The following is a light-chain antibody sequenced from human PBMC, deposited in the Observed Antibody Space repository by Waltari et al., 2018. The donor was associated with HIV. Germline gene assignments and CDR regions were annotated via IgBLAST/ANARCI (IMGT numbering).Light chain of an antibody. CDR1: SSNIGTNYD. J-gene: IGLJ3*02. CDR3: QSYDNTVNGWV. CDR2: GNT. Sequence: QSVLTQPPSVSGAPGQNVTVSCTGSSSNIGTNYDVHWYQFLPGEVPKLLIYGNTIRPAGVPGRFSGSSSGTSASLPITGLQPADEAYYYCQSYDNTVNGWVFGGGTRVTV. V-gene: IGLV1-40*01.